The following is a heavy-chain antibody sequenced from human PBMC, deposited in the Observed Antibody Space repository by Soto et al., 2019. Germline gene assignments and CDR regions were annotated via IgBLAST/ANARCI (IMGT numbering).Heavy chain of an antibody. CDR1: GFTFSNHI. CDR2: ILDDGNNK. CDR3: ARDDEGGSYCDLGH. Sequence: QVQLVESGGGVVQPGRSLRLSCAASGFTFSNHIMHWVRQAPGKGLEWVAVILDDGNNKYYADSVKGRFTISRDNSKNTLYLQMNSLRTEDTALYYCARDDEGGSYCDLGHWGQGTLVTVSS. D-gene: IGHD3-10*01. V-gene: IGHV3-30-3*01. J-gene: IGHJ4*02.